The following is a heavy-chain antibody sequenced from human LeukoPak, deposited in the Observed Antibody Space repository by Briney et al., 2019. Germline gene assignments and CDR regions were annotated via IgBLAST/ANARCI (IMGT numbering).Heavy chain of an antibody. CDR3: ARYSSSWYGHMDV. CDR2: ISSSSTYI. V-gene: IGHV3-21*01. CDR1: GFTFSSYS. D-gene: IGHD6-13*01. Sequence: PGGSLRLSCAASGFTFSSYSMNWVRQAPGKGLEWVSSISSSSTYIYYTDSVKGRFTISRDNAKNSLYLQMNSLRAEDTAVYYCARYSSSWYGHMDVWGQGITVTVSS. J-gene: IGHJ6*02.